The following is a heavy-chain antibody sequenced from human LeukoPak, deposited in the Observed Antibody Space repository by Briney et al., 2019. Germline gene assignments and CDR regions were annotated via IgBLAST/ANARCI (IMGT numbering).Heavy chain of an antibody. J-gene: IGHJ3*02. CDR3: ARYCSGGSCHHTDAFDI. D-gene: IGHD2-15*01. CDR2: ISYDGSNK. Sequence: PGRSLRLSCAASGFTFISYAMHWVRQAPGKGLEWVAVISYDGSNKYYADSVKGRFTISRDNSKNTLYLQMNSLRAEDTAVYYCARYCSGGSCHHTDAFDIWGQGTMVTVSS. V-gene: IGHV3-30*04. CDR1: GFTFISYA.